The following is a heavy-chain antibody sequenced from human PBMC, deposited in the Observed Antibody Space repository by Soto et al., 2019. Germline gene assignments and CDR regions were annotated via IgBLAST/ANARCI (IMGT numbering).Heavy chain of an antibody. J-gene: IGHJ4*02. CDR1: GGTFSSHS. Sequence: VQLMQSGAEVKQPGASVKVSCEASGGTFSSHSINWVRQAPGQGLEWRGGIVTLSGTANYAQNFQGRVTITADQSTSTVYMDLSSLRSDDTAVYYCAREVGYGDFSAALLDWGQGTLVTVSS. CDR2: IVTLSGTA. CDR3: AREVGYGDFSAALLD. D-gene: IGHD4-17*01. V-gene: IGHV1-69*01.